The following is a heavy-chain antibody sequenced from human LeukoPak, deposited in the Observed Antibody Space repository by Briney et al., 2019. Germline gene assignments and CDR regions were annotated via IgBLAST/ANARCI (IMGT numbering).Heavy chain of an antibody. CDR3: ARAYSSSWYWWYFDY. V-gene: IGHV1-69*05. D-gene: IGHD6-13*01. J-gene: IGHJ4*02. CDR1: VGTFSRYA. CDR2: IIPIFGTA. Sequence: ASVKVSCKASVGTFSRYAISGVRQAPGQGLEWMGGIIPIFGTANYAQKFQGRVTITTNKSTSTAYMELSSLRSEDTAVYYCARAYSSSWYWWYFDYWGQGTLVTVSS.